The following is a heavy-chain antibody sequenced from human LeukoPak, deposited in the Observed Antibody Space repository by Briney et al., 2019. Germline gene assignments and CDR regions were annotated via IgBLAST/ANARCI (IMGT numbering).Heavy chain of an antibody. Sequence: GGSLRLSCAASGFTFSSYAMHWVRQAPGKGLEGVAVISYDGSNKYYADSVKGRFTISRDNSKNTLYLQMNSLRAEDTAMYYCARDPARGSSPLRGWFDPWGQGTLVTVSS. CDR2: ISYDGSNK. J-gene: IGHJ5*02. V-gene: IGHV3-30*04. CDR3: ARDPARGSSPLRGWFDP. CDR1: GFTFSSYA. D-gene: IGHD6-13*01.